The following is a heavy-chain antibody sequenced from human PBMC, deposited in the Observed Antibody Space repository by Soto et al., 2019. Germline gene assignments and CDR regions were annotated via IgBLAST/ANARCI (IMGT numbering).Heavy chain of an antibody. CDR2: INAGNGNT. J-gene: IGHJ3*02. CDR3: ARVRGYSYGYGAFDI. V-gene: IGHV1-3*01. D-gene: IGHD5-18*01. CDR1: GYTFTSYA. Sequence: GASVKVSCKASGYTFTSYAMHWVRQAPGQRLEWMGWINAGNGNTKYSQKFQGRVTITRDTSASTAYMELSSLRSEDTAVYYCARVRGYSYGYGAFDIWGQGTMVTVSS.